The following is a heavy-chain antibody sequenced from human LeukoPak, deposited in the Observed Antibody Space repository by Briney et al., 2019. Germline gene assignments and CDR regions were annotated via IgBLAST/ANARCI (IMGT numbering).Heavy chain of an antibody. D-gene: IGHD3-10*01. CDR1: GGSISSSDW. CDR3: ARDRRYVIKSSAYFYYGMDV. J-gene: IGHJ6*02. Sequence: PSETLSLTCAVSGGSISSSDWWSGVRQPPGKGRRWIGIIYNDGSTHYNPSLTSRVTLSIDKSKNQFFLKLTSVTAVDTAVYYWARDRRYVIKSSAYFYYGMDVWGQGTTVTVSS. CDR2: IYNDGST. V-gene: IGHV4-4*02.